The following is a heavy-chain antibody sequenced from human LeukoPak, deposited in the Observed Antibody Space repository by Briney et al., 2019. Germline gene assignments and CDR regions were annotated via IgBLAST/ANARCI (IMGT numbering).Heavy chain of an antibody. J-gene: IGHJ4*02. CDR1: GFTFSSYS. V-gene: IGHV3-48*01. Sequence: GGSLRLSCGASGFTFSSYSMNWVRQAPRKGLEWVSYISSSSSTIYYADSVKGRFTISRDNAKNSLYLQMNSLRAEDTAVYYCARESTEERPGYWGQGTLVTVSS. CDR3: ARESTEERPGY. CDR2: ISSSSSTI. D-gene: IGHD1-1*01.